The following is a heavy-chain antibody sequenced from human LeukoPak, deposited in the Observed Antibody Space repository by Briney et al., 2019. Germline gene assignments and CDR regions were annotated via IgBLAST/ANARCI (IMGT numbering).Heavy chain of an antibody. Sequence: GGSLTLSCAPPVLTFSVYWMHCVRQVRGKGRVWVSRINTVRSRTSDADSVKGRFTISRDIAKNTLYLQMNSLRAEDTAVYYCAKPCGNGWYYFDYWGQGTLVTVSS. CDR1: VLTFSVYW. J-gene: IGHJ4*02. D-gene: IGHD6-19*01. CDR3: AKPCGNGWYYFDY. CDR2: INTVRSRT. V-gene: IGHV3-74*01.